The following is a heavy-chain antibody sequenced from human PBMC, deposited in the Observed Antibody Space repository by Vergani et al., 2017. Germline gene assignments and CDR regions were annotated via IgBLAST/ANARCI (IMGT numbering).Heavy chain of an antibody. Sequence: EVMLVQSGAEVKKPGESLKISCKYSESSFISNEIAWVRQLSGKGLQWMGNINPIDSKIAYSPSFQGQTIMSLDKSITTAYLQWRSLKASDTALYYCTRHVPCGDGACLHFDQWGQGTQVTVAS. CDR3: TRHVPCGDGACLHFDQ. CDR1: ESSFISNE. V-gene: IGHV5-51*01. CDR2: INPIDSKI. D-gene: IGHD2-21*01. J-gene: IGHJ4*02.